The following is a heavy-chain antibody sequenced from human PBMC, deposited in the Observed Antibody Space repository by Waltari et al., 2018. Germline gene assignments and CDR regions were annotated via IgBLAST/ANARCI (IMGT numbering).Heavy chain of an antibody. CDR3: AKVGVGLTTWYPFDV. D-gene: IGHD1-1*01. CDR2: IRYDASDI. J-gene: IGHJ3*01. V-gene: IGHV3-30*02. Sequence: QVHLVESGGGVVQPGGSLRLSCAASGFTFSDYGMPWVRQAPGKGLELVAFIRYDASDIYYRDSVKGRFTISRDNSKNTLFLQMSSLRPEDTAVYYCAKVGVGLTTWYPFDVWGQGTMVTVSS. CDR1: GFTFSDYG.